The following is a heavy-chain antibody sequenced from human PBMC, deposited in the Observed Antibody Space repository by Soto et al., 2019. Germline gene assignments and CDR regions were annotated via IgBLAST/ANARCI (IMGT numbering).Heavy chain of an antibody. D-gene: IGHD3-22*01. V-gene: IGHV2-70*01. J-gene: IGHJ4*02. CDR3: ARIQRDYYDSSGHDY. Sequence: SGPPLVNPTQTLTLTCTFSGFSLSTSGMCVSWIRQPPGKALEWLALIEWDDDKYYSTSLKTRLTISKDSSKTQVVLTMTNMDPVDTATYYCARIQRDYYDSSGHDYWGQGTLVTVSS. CDR2: IEWDDDK. CDR1: GFSLSTSGMC.